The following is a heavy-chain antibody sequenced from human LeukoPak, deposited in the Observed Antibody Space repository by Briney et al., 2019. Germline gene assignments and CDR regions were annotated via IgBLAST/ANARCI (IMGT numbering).Heavy chain of an antibody. J-gene: IGHJ4*02. V-gene: IGHV3-21*01. Sequence: GGSLRLSCVASGFTFSSYTMNWVRQAPGEGLEWVSSISSSSSYIYYADSVKGRFTISRDNAKNSLYLQMNSLRAEDTAVYYCARCPPGDLGSLSDYWGQGTLVTVSS. CDR1: GFTFSSYT. CDR2: ISSSSSYI. D-gene: IGHD3-16*01. CDR3: ARCPPGDLGSLSDY.